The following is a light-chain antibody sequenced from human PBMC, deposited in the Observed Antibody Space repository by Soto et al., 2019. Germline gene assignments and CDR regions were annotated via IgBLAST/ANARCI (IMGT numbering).Light chain of an antibody. Sequence: QSALTQPASVSGSPGQSSTISCTGTSSGGGRYSLGAWYQPHPSKAPKLVIYEGTKRPSGVSNRFSGSKSGNTASLTISGLQAEDEADYHCCSYGGNSTYGFGTGTKVTVL. CDR3: CSYGGNSTYG. V-gene: IGLV2-23*01. CDR1: SSGGGRYSL. CDR2: EGT. J-gene: IGLJ1*01.